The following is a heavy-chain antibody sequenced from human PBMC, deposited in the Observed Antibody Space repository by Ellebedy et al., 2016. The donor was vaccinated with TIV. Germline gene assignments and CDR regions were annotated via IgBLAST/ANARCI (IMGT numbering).Heavy chain of an antibody. Sequence: SVKVSCXASGGTFSSYAISWVRQAPGQGLEWMGRIIPILGIANYAQKFQGRVTITADKSTSTAYMELSSLRSEDTAVYYCASAPIAAAGTSDYWGQGTLVTVSS. CDR3: ASAPIAAAGTSDY. CDR2: IIPILGIA. CDR1: GGTFSSYA. J-gene: IGHJ4*02. D-gene: IGHD6-13*01. V-gene: IGHV1-69*04.